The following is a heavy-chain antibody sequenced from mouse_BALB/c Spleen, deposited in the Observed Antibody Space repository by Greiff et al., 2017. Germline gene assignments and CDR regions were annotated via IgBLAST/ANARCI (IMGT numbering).Heavy chain of an antibody. CDR3: ARGGIYYGDAMDY. CDR1: GFNIKDTY. D-gene: IGHD2-13*01. J-gene: IGHJ4*01. CDR2: IDPANGNT. V-gene: IGHV14-3*02. Sequence: EVQLKESGAELVKPGASVKLSCTASGFNIKDTYMHWVKQRPEQGLEWIGRIDPANGNTKYDPKFQGKATITADTSSNTAYLQLSSLTSEDTAVYYCARGGIYYGDAMDYWGQGTSVTVSS.